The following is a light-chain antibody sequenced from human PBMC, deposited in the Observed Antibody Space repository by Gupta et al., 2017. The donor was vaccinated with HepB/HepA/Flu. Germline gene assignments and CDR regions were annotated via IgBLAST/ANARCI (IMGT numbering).Light chain of an antibody. V-gene: IGLV3-21*01. CDR3: QVWDSRSWV. CDR1: NIGSKS. J-gene: IGLJ3*02. Sequence: SYVLTQPPSVSVAPGKTARITCGGNNIGSKSVHWYQPKPGQAPVRGIYYDSERPSGIPERVSGANSGKTEKLTISRVEAGDEADYYCQVWDSRSWVFGGGTKLTVL. CDR2: YDS.